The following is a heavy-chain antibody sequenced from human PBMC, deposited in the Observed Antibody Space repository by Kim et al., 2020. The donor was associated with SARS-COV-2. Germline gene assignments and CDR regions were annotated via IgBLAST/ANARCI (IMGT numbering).Heavy chain of an antibody. CDR1: GFTFGDYA. Sequence: GGSLRLSCTGSGFTFGDYAMNWVRQAPGKGLEWVGFIRRSGIVGTTEYAASVKGRFTISRDDSKAIAYLQMNNLKTEDTAMYYCSRVYCTTTICFFDSWGQGTLVTVSS. CDR3: SRVYCTTTICFFDS. CDR2: IRRSGIVGTT. J-gene: IGHJ1*01. D-gene: IGHD1-26*01. V-gene: IGHV3-49*04.